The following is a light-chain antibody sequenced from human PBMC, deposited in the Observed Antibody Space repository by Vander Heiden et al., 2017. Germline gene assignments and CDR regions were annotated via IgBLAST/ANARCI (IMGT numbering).Light chain of an antibody. Sequence: AIRMTQSPSSLSASTGDRVTIPCRASPAISRYLAWYQQKPGKAPKLLIYAASTLQGGVPSRFSGSGSGTDFALTISCLQSEDFATYYCQQYYSYPRTFGQGTKVEIK. V-gene: IGKV1-8*01. CDR1: PAISRY. J-gene: IGKJ1*01. CDR3: QQYYSYPRT. CDR2: AAS.